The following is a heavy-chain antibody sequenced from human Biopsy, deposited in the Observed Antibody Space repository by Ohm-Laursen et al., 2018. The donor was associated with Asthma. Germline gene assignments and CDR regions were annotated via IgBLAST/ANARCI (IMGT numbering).Heavy chain of an antibody. D-gene: IGHD4-17*01. CDR3: ARTTYGDDGFDP. J-gene: IGHJ5*02. V-gene: IGHV4-59*07. Sequence: SDTLSLTCPVSGGSISGYYWSWIRQPPGKGLEWIGYISYSVEYSGSTNYNPSLKSRVTISVDTSKNQFSLKLSSVTAADTAVYYCARTTYGDDGFDPWGQGTLVTVSS. CDR1: GGSISGYY. CDR2: ISYSVEYSGST.